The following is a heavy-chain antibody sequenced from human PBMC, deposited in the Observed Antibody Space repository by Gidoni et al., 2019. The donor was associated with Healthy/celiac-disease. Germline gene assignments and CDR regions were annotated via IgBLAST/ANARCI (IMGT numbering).Heavy chain of an antibody. J-gene: IGHJ4*02. Sequence: QVQLQESGPGLVKPSQTLSLTCTVSGGSISSGSYYWSWIRQPAGKGLEWIGRIYTSGSTNYNPSLKSRVTISVDTSKNQFSLKLSSVTAADTAVYYCARAGLDPYYFDYWGQGTLVTVSS. CDR3: ARAGLDPYYFDY. D-gene: IGHD1-1*01. CDR1: GGSISSGSYY. CDR2: IYTSGST. V-gene: IGHV4-61*02.